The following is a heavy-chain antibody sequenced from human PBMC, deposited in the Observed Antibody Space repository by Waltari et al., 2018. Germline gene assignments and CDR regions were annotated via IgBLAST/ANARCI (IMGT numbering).Heavy chain of an antibody. J-gene: IGHJ5*02. CDR1: GFTFSSYG. Sequence: QVQLVESGGGVVQPGRSLRLSCAASGFTFSSYGMHWVRQASGKGLEWVAVIWYDGSNKYYADSVKGRFTISRDNSKNTLYLQMNSLRAEDTAVYYCARDGVYGDYEYNWFDPWGQGTLVTVSS. D-gene: IGHD4-17*01. CDR3: ARDGVYGDYEYNWFDP. V-gene: IGHV3-33*01. CDR2: IWYDGSNK.